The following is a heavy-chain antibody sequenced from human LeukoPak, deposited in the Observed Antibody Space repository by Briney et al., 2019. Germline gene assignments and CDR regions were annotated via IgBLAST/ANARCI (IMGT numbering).Heavy chain of an antibody. CDR3: ATDHMVPVGGYDGYALRD. CDR2: FDTQNDEH. Sequence: ASVKVSCKVSGYSLSELSMPWVRQAPGKGLEWMATFDTQNDEHMYAQKFQGRVTMTEDTSADMAYMEVISLRSDDTAVYYCATDHMVPVGGYDGYALRDWGQGTSVTVSS. J-gene: IGHJ1*01. D-gene: IGHD5-12*01. V-gene: IGHV1-24*01. CDR1: GYSLSELS.